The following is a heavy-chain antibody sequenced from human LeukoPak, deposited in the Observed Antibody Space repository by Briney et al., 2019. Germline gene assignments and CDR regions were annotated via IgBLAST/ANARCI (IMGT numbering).Heavy chain of an antibody. CDR1: GYSFTDYY. Sequence: ASVRVSCKTSGYSFTDYYIHWVRQAPGQGLEWMGWINTKSGRTSSARKFQGRVTMTRDPSITTVYMDMAWLTSDDTAIYFCTRADFIDAGPYLIGPWGQGTLVTVSS. J-gene: IGHJ5*02. V-gene: IGHV1-2*02. D-gene: IGHD3-3*01. CDR3: TRADFIDAGPYLIGP. CDR2: INTKSGRT.